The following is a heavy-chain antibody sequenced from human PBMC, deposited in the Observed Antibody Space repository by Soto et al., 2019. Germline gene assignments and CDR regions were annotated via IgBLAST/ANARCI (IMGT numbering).Heavy chain of an antibody. J-gene: IGHJ6*03. CDR2: INHSGST. V-gene: IGHV4-34*01. CDR3: ARGRRYFDIHAGPEDYYYYYMDV. Sequence: SETLSLTCAVYGGSFSGYYWSWIRQPPGKGLEWIGEINHSGSTNYNPSLKSRVTISVDTSKNQFSLKLSSVTAADTAVYYCARGRRYFDIHAGPEDYYYYYMDVWGKGTTVTVSS. CDR1: GGSFSGYY. D-gene: IGHD3-9*01.